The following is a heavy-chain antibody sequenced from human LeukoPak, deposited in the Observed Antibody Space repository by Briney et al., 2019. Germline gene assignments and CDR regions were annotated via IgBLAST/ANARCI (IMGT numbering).Heavy chain of an antibody. D-gene: IGHD3-16*02. CDR3: ARAYDYVWGSYRYTPLSSYYMDV. CDR2: IYYSGGT. V-gene: IGHV4-59*01. Sequence: SETLSLTCTVSGGSISSYYWSWIRQPPGKGLEWIGDIYYSGGTNYNPSLTSRVTISVDTSKNQFSLKLSSVTAADTAVYYCARAYDYVWGSYRYTPLSSYYMDVWGKGTTVTVSS. CDR1: GGSISSYY. J-gene: IGHJ6*03.